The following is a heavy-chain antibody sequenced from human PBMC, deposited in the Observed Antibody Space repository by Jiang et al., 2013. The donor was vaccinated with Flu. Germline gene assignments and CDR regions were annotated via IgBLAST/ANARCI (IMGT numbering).Heavy chain of an antibody. V-gene: IGHV5-51*01. D-gene: IGHD5-18*01. Sequence: GAEVKKPGESLKISCQGSGYSFTSYWIAWVRQIPGKGLEWMGIIYPGDSYTRYSPSFQGQVTISADKSINTAYLQWSSLKASDTAIYYCARQGRGYSYGFYFDSWGQGTLVTVSS. CDR2: IYPGDSYT. CDR1: GYSFTSYW. J-gene: IGHJ4*02. CDR3: ARQGRGYSYGFYFDS.